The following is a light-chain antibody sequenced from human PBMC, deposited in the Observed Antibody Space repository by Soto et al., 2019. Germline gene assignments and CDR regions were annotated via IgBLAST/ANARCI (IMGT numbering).Light chain of an antibody. Sequence: EIVMTQSPATLSVSPGERATLSCRASQSVSRNLAWYQQKPGQAPRPLIYGASTRATGIPARFSGSGSGTEFTLTFSSLQSEDFAIYYCQQYNTWPPLTFGGGTKVEIK. CDR2: GAS. J-gene: IGKJ4*01. CDR1: QSVSRN. CDR3: QQYNTWPPLT. V-gene: IGKV3-15*01.